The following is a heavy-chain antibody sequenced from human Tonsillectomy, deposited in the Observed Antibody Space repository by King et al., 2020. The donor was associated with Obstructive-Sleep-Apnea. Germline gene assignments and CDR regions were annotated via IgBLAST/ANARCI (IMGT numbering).Heavy chain of an antibody. CDR2: ISYDGSNK. J-gene: IGHJ6*02. D-gene: IGHD3-10*01. CDR1: GFTFSSYA. V-gene: IGHV3-30*04. CDR3: ARDFVMVRGANYYTTVWTS. Sequence: VQLVESGGGVVQPGRSLRLSCAASGFTFSSYAMHWVRQAPGKGLEWVAVISYDGSNKYYADSVKGRFTSSRDNSKNTLYLQMNSLRAEDTAVYYCARDFVMVRGANYYTTVWTSGAKGPRSPSP.